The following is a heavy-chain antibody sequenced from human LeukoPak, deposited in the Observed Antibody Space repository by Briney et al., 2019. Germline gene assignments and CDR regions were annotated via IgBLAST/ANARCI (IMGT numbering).Heavy chain of an antibody. CDR3: ARNQAVASNHGAMDI. CDR1: GYSISSSNW. CDR2: IYYSGSA. Sequence: SETLSLTCAVSGYSISSSNWWGWFRQPPGNGLEWIGYIYYSGSAYYNTSLNSRITMSVDTSKNQFSLKLSSVTAVDAAVYYCARNQAVASNHGAMDIWGQGTMVIVSS. J-gene: IGHJ3*02. V-gene: IGHV4-28*01. D-gene: IGHD6-19*01.